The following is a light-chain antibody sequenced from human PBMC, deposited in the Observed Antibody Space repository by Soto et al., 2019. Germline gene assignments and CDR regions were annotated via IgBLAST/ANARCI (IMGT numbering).Light chain of an antibody. CDR2: GAS. Sequence: IQMTQSPSSLSASVGDRVIITCRASQSITIYLSWYQHKPGKAPKLLIYGASSLQSGVPSRFSGSGSGTDFTLTISSLQPADFATYYCQQSYTTPWTFGQGTNVEIK. J-gene: IGKJ1*01. CDR3: QQSYTTPWT. V-gene: IGKV1-39*01. CDR1: QSITIY.